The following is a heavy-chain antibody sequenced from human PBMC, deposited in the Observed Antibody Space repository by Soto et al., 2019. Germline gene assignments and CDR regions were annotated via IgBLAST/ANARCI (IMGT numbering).Heavy chain of an antibody. V-gene: IGHV1-18*01. CDR3: ARDLWSGKRLDY. J-gene: IGHJ4*02. D-gene: IGHD3-3*01. Sequence: QVQLVQSGAEVKKPGASVKVSCKPSGYTFTKYGITWVRQAPGQDFEWRGWIGTYNNHTQYTEKLQGRVTLTTDTSTTTAYMELRSLRSDDTAVYYCARDLWSGKRLDYWSQGTLVTVSS. CDR1: GYTFTKYG. CDR2: IGTYNNHT.